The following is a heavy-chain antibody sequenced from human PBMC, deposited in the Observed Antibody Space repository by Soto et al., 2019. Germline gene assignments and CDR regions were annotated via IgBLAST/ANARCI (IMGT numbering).Heavy chain of an antibody. CDR1: GGTFSNAG. Sequence: PGGSLRVSCAASGGTFSNAGMNWVRQAPGKGLEWVGRIKSKTDGGTTDYAAPVKGRFTISRDDSKNTLYLQMNSLKTEDTAVYYCTTAAVTTIFDRGDYSGMDVWGQGTTVTVSS. CDR2: IKSKTDGGTT. CDR3: TTAAVTTIFDRGDYSGMDV. D-gene: IGHD3-9*01. J-gene: IGHJ6*02. V-gene: IGHV3-15*07.